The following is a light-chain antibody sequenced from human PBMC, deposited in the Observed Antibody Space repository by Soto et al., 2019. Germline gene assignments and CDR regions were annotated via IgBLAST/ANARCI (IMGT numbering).Light chain of an antibody. CDR1: QSVGSNY. CDR3: QHYTTSPFT. J-gene: IGKJ3*01. CDR2: GAS. Sequence: EIVLTQSPGTLSLSPGERATLYCRASQSVGSNYLAWYQQKPGQAPRVLIYGASSRATGIPDRFSGSGSGADFTLTISRLEPEDFEVYYCQHYTTSPFTFGPGTKVDIK. V-gene: IGKV3-20*01.